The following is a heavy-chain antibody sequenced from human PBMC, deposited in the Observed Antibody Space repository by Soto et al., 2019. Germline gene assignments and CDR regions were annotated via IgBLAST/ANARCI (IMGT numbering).Heavy chain of an antibody. D-gene: IGHD6-13*01. J-gene: IGHJ3*02. CDR3: ARDGTGAAALDI. CDR2: ISGDGSTT. Sequence: PGGSLRLSCVASGFPFSVYWMYWVRQAPGKGLVWVSRISGDGSTTSYADSVKGRFTISRDNAENTLSLQMNSLRGEDTAVYYCARDGTGAAALDIWGQGTLVTVSS. CDR1: GFPFSVYW. V-gene: IGHV3-74*01.